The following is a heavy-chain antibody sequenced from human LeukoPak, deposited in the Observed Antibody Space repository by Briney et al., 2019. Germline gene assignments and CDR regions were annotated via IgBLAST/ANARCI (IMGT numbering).Heavy chain of an antibody. CDR2: IYYSGST. CDR3: ARDMNSGSYPY. J-gene: IGHJ4*02. V-gene: IGHV4-59*01. CDR1: GGSISSYY. D-gene: IGHD1-26*01. Sequence: SETLSLTCTVSGGSISSYYWSWIRQPPGKGLGWIGYIYYSGSTNYNPSLKSRVTISVDTSKNQFSLKLSSVTAADTAVYYCARDMNSGSYPYWGQGTLVTVSS.